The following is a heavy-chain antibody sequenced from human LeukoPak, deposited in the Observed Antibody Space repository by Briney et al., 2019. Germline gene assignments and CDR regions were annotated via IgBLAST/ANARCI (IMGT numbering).Heavy chain of an antibody. J-gene: IGHJ6*04. Sequence: GGSLRLSCAASGFTFSSYAMHWVRQAPGKGLEWVAVISYDGSNKYYADSVKGRFTISRDNSKNTLYLQMNSLRAEDTAVYYCARDVGYYYGSGSYGYYYGMTSGAKGPRSPSPQ. D-gene: IGHD3-10*01. CDR2: ISYDGSNK. CDR3: ARDVGYYYGSGSYGYYYGMTS. CDR1: GFTFSSYA. V-gene: IGHV3-30*04.